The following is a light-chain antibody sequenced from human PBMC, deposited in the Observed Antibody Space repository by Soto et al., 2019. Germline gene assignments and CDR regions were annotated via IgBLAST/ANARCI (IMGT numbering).Light chain of an antibody. V-gene: IGLV1-40*01. Sequence: QSVLTQPPSVSGAPGQGVAISCTGTNSSIGAGYDVQWYQHLPGRAPRLLVHGNNNRPSGVPARFSASKSGTSASLAITGLQTEDEADYYCQCYDNGLGGHVVFGGGTKLTVL. CDR3: QCYDNGLGGHVV. J-gene: IGLJ2*01. CDR1: NSSIGAGYD. CDR2: GNN.